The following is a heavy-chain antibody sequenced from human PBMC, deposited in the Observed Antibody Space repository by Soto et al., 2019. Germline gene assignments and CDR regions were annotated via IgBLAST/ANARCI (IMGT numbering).Heavy chain of an antibody. Sequence: EVQLVESGGGLVQPGRSLRLSCAASGFTFDDYAMHWVRQAPGKGLEWVSGISWNSGSIGYADSVKGRFTISRDNAKNSLYLQMNSLRAEDTALYYCAMWPGGLGYFDYWGQGTLVTVSS. D-gene: IGHD1-26*01. V-gene: IGHV3-9*01. CDR1: GFTFDDYA. J-gene: IGHJ4*02. CDR3: AMWPGGLGYFDY. CDR2: ISWNSGSI.